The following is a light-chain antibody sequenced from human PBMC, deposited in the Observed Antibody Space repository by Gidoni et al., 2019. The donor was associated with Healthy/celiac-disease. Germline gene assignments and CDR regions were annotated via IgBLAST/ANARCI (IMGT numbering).Light chain of an antibody. CDR1: QSVSSN. J-gene: IGKJ5*01. CDR3: QQYNNWPTIT. V-gene: IGKV3-15*01. Sequence: LVMPQSPATLSVSPGARATLSSRASQSVSSNLAWYQQKPGQAPRLLIYGASTRATGIPARFSGSGSGTEFTLTISSLQSEDFAVYYCQQYNNWPTITFGQGTRLEIK. CDR2: GAS.